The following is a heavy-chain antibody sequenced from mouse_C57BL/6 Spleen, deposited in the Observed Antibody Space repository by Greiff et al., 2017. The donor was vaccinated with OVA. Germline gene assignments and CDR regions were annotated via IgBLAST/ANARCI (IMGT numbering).Heavy chain of an antibody. D-gene: IGHD1-1*01. J-gene: IGHJ4*01. CDR1: GYTFTTYP. V-gene: IGHV1-47*01. CDR3: ARGVLYGSSSLYYAMDY. Sequence: VNLVESGAELVKPGASVKMSCKASGYTFTTYPIEWMKQNHGKSLEWIGNFHPYNDDTKYNEKFKGKATLTVEKSSSTVYLELSRLTSDDSAVYYCARGVLYGSSSLYYAMDYWGQGTSVTVSS. CDR2: FHPYNDDT.